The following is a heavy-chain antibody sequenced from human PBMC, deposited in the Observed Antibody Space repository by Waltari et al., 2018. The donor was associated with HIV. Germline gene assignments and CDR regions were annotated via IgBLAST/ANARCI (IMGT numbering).Heavy chain of an antibody. CDR2: ISSRNNYM. CDR1: GFTFSSYP. CDR3: ARHDYGDYGFFEY. J-gene: IGHJ4*02. D-gene: IGHD4-17*01. Sequence: EVQLVESGGGLVKPGGSLRLSCAASGFTFSSYPMHWVRQAPGKGLEWVAAISSRNNYMDYADSVKDRFTISRDNVKNSLDLQMNSLRADDTAVYYCARHDYGDYGFFEYWGQGTLVTVSS. V-gene: IGHV3-21*01.